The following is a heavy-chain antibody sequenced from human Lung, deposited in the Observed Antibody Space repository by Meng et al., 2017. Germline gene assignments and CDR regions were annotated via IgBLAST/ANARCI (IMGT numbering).Heavy chain of an antibody. CDR1: GGSFSGYY. CDR3: VRRTYSSGWYFDY. J-gene: IGHJ4*02. D-gene: IGHD6-19*01. Sequence: QVELQQWGAGLLKPSETLSLTRAVYGGSFSGYYWSWIRQPPGKGLEWIGEIIDSGSTNYNPSLKSRVTISVDTSKNQFSLRVTSVTAADRAVYYCVRRTYSSGWYFDYWGQGTLVTVSS. V-gene: IGHV4-34*02. CDR2: IIDSGST.